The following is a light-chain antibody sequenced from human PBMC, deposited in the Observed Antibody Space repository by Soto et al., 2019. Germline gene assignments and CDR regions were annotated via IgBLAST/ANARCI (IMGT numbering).Light chain of an antibody. CDR3: QQYVTSAIT. Sequence: EIVLTQARGALSLSPGERATLSCRASQSVSSRLAWYQQKPGQAPRLLISGASSRATGIPDRFSGSGSGTGFTLTISRLEPEDFALYYCQQYVTSAITFGQGTRLE. CDR1: QSVSSR. CDR2: GAS. J-gene: IGKJ5*01. V-gene: IGKV3-20*01.